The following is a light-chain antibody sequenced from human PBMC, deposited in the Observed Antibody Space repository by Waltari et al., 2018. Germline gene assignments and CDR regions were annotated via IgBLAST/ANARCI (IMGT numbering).Light chain of an antibody. Sequence: QSVLTQPPSASGTPGQRVPISCSGSSSNIGSTPENWYQQLPGTAPKLLIYTNNQRPSGVPDRFSGSKSGTSASLAISGLQSEDEAHYYCATWDDSLNGNVFGSGTKVIVL. V-gene: IGLV1-44*01. J-gene: IGLJ6*01. CDR1: SSNIGSTP. CDR3: ATWDDSLNGNV. CDR2: TNN.